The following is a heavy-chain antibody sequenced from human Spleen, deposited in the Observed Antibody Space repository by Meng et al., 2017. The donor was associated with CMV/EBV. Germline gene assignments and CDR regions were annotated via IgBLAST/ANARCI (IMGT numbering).Heavy chain of an antibody. J-gene: IGHJ4*02. CDR1: GYTFTAYY. CDR2: VSPNRGDT. CDR3: ARRVPSVQFDF. Sequence: SCRASGYTFTAYYVHWGRQAAVQGLEWMGWVSPNRGDTNYARKYQGRVTMTRDTSISTAYLELSRLRSDDTAVYYCARRVPSVQFDFWGQGTLVTVSS. V-gene: IGHV1-2*02. D-gene: IGHD1-1*01.